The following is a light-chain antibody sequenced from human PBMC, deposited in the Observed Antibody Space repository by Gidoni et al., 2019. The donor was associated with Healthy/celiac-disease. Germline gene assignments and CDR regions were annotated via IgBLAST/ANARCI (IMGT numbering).Light chain of an antibody. CDR3: QQYYSYPRT. Sequence: AIRMTQSPSSFSASTGDRVTITCRASQGIRSYLAWYQQKPGKAPKLLIYAASTLQSGVPSRFSGSGSGTDFTLTISCLQSEDFATYYCQQYYSYPRTFGQVTKVEIK. CDR1: QGIRSY. CDR2: AAS. J-gene: IGKJ1*01. V-gene: IGKV1-8*01.